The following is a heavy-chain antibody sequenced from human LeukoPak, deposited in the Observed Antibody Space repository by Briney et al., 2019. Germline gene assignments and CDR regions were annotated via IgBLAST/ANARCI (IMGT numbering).Heavy chain of an antibody. CDR3: ARLAVAGSRGNDY. D-gene: IGHD6-19*01. CDR2: ISSSSSTI. Sequence: PGGSLRLSCAASGFTFSTYGMHWVRQAPGKGLEWVSYISSSSSTIYYADSVKGRFTISRDNAKNSLYLQMNSLRDEDTAVYYCARLAVAGSRGNDYWGQGTLVTVSS. J-gene: IGHJ4*02. CDR1: GFTFSTYG. V-gene: IGHV3-48*02.